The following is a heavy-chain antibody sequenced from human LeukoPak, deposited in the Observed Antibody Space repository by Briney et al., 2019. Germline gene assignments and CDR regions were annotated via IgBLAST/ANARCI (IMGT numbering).Heavy chain of an antibody. Sequence: SETLSLTCAVYGGSFSGYYWSWIRQPPGKGLEWIGEINHSGSTNYNPSLKSRVTISVDTSKNQFSLKLSSVTAADTAVYYCARGLPSCSWYPYHYYMDVWGKGTTFTVSS. CDR3: ARGLPSCSWYPYHYYMDV. CDR2: INHSGST. J-gene: IGHJ6*03. CDR1: GGSFSGYY. D-gene: IGHD6-13*01. V-gene: IGHV4-34*01.